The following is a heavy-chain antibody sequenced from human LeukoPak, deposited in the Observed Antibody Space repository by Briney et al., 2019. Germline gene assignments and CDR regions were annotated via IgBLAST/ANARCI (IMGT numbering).Heavy chain of an antibody. Sequence: GGSLRLSCAASGFAFSSYWMSWVRQAPGKGLEWVANIKQDGSEKYYVDSVRGRFTISRDNAKNSLYLQMNSLRAEDTAVYYCARPLYCSSTSCSYSSSWSYYFDYWGQGTLVTVSS. CDR2: IKQDGSEK. J-gene: IGHJ4*02. V-gene: IGHV3-7*01. CDR3: ARPLYCSSTSCSYSSSWSYYFDY. CDR1: GFAFSSYW. D-gene: IGHD2-2*01.